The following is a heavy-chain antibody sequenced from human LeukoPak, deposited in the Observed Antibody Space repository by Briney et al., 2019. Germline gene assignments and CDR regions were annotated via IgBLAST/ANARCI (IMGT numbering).Heavy chain of an antibody. CDR3: ARIGGRSPDHDY. J-gene: IGHJ4*02. CDR1: GFTFSSYA. CDR2: ISYDGSNK. D-gene: IGHD6-19*01. V-gene: IGHV3-30*04. Sequence: PGGSLRLSCAASGFTFSSYAMHWVRQAPGKGLEWVAVISYDGSNKYYVDSVKGRFTISRDNSKNTLYLQMNSLRAEDTAVYYCARIGGRSPDHDYWGQGTLVTVPS.